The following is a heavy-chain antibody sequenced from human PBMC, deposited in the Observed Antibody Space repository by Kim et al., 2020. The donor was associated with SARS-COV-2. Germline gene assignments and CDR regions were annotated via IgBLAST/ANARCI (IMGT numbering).Heavy chain of an antibody. J-gene: IGHJ5*02. CDR1: GIPFSNAW. D-gene: IGHD3-16*01. CDR3: TTFFMP. Sequence: GGSLRLSCAVSGIPFSNAWFNWVRQAPGKGLEWVGRIKSKSDGGTADLAAPVKGRFAISRDDSKTTWYWLMKGWRTENSAVNNGTTFFMPWGRGTWVTAS. CDR2: IKSKSDGGTA. V-gene: IGHV3-15*01.